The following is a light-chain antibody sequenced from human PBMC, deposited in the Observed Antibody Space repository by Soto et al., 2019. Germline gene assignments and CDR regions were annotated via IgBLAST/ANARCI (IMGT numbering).Light chain of an antibody. CDR2: GAS. CDR3: QQYNNWPRT. J-gene: IGKJ1*01. Sequence: EIMMTQTPATLSVSTGERATLSCRASQSVSGNLAWYQQKPGQAPRLLIYGASTRATGIPARFSGSGSGTEFTLTISSLQSEDFAVYYCQQYNNWPRTFGQGTKVEIK. CDR1: QSVSGN. V-gene: IGKV3-15*01.